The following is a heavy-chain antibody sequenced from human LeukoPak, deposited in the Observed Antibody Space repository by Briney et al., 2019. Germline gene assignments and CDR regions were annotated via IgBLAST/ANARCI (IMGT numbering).Heavy chain of an antibody. CDR1: GFPFSGFW. J-gene: IGHJ6*02. CDR2: INSDGSGT. Sequence: GGSLRLSCAASGFPFSGFWMHWVRQAPGKGLVWVSRINSDGSGTSHADSVKGRFTTPRDNAKNTLYLQMNSLRAEDTAVYYCARGHYYGMDVWGQGTTVTVSS. V-gene: IGHV3-74*01. CDR3: ARGHYYGMDV.